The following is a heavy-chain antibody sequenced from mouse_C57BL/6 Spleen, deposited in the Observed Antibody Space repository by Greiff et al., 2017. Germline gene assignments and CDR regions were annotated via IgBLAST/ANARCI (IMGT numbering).Heavy chain of an antibody. CDR1: GYTFTSYW. CDR2: IDPSDSYT. Sequence: VQLQQPGAELVMPGASVKLSCKASGYTFTSYWMHWVKQRPGQGLEWIGEIDPSDSYTNYNQKFKGKSTLTVDKSSSTAYMQLSSLTSEDSAVYCCARAVAATSYFDYWGQGTTLTVSS. J-gene: IGHJ2*01. D-gene: IGHD1-1*01. CDR3: ARAVAATSYFDY. V-gene: IGHV1-69*01.